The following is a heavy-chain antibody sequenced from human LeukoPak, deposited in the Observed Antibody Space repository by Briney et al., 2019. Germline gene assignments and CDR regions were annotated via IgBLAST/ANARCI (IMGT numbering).Heavy chain of an antibody. CDR3: AIVIGSGWSHDY. CDR1: GFTFSSYA. CDR2: ISGSGGST. J-gene: IGHJ4*02. D-gene: IGHD6-19*01. Sequence: GGSLRLSCAASGFTFSSYAMSWVRQAPGKGLEWVSAISGSGGSTYYADSVKGRFTISRDNSKNTLYLQMNSLRAEDTAVYYCAIVIGSGWSHDYWGQGTLVTVST. V-gene: IGHV3-23*01.